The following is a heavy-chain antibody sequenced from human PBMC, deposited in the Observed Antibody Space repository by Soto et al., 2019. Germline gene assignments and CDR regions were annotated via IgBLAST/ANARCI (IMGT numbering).Heavy chain of an antibody. D-gene: IGHD1-7*01. CDR3: ARDTITGTTSDFDY. V-gene: IGHV1-18*04. CDR2: ISAYSGNT. CDR1: GYTFTSYG. Sequence: ASVKVSCKASGYTFTSYGISWVRQAPGQGLEWMGWISAYSGNTNYAQKLQGRVTMTTDTSTSTAYMELRSLRSDDTAVYYCARDTITGTTSDFDYWGQGTLVTVSS. J-gene: IGHJ4*02.